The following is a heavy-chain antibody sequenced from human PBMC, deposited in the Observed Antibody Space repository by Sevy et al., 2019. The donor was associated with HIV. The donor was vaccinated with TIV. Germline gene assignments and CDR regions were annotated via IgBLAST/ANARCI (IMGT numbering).Heavy chain of an antibody. Sequence: GGSLRLSCAASGFTFSSYAMSWVRQAPGKGLEWVSAISGSGGSTYYADSVKGRFTISRDNSKNTLYLQMNSLRAEDTAVYYCAKDKVVGSSWYYFYYFDYWGQRTLVTVSS. CDR3: AKDKVVGSSWYYFYYFDY. J-gene: IGHJ4*02. V-gene: IGHV3-23*01. CDR2: ISGSGGST. CDR1: GFTFSSYA. D-gene: IGHD6-13*01.